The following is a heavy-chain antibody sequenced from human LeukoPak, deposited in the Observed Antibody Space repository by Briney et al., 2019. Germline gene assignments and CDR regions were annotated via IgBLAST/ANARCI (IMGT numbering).Heavy chain of an antibody. CDR3: ARERAAAGEFDY. D-gene: IGHD6-13*01. Sequence: GASVKVSCKASGYTFTGYYMHWVRQAPGQGLEWMGWINPNSGGTNYAQKFQGRVTMTRDTSISTAYMELRSLRSDDTAVYYCARERAAAGEFDYWGQGTLVTVSS. J-gene: IGHJ4*02. V-gene: IGHV1-2*02. CDR2: INPNSGGT. CDR1: GYTFTGYY.